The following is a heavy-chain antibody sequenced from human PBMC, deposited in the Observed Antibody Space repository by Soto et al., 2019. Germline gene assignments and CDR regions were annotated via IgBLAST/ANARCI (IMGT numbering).Heavy chain of an antibody. Sequence: ASVKLSCKASGYSFTDYHIHWVRQAPGQGLEWLGRINPKSGGTSTAQKFQGWVTMTTDTSISTASMELTRLTSDDTAIYYCARGDSTDCSNGVCSFFYYHYMDVWG. J-gene: IGHJ6*03. D-gene: IGHD2-8*01. CDR1: GYSFTDYH. V-gene: IGHV1-2*04. CDR2: INPKSGGT. CDR3: ARGDSTDCSNGVCSFFYYHYMDV.